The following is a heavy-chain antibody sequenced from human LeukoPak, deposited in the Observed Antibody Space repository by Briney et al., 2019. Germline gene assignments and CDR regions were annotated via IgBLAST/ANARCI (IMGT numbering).Heavy chain of an antibody. D-gene: IGHD6-19*01. Sequence: GSLRLSCAASGFTFSNAWMSWVRQAPGKGLEWVSSISSSSSYIYYADSVKGRFTISRDNAKNSLYLQMNSLRAEDTAVYYCAREVGQWLASASDYWGQGTLVTVSS. CDR3: AREVGQWLASASDY. J-gene: IGHJ4*02. CDR1: GFTFSNAW. CDR2: ISSSSSYI. V-gene: IGHV3-21*01.